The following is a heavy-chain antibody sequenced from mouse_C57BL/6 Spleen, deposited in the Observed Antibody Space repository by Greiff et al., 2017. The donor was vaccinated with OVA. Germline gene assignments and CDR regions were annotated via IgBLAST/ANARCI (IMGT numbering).Heavy chain of an antibody. CDR2: IYPGDGDT. V-gene: IGHV1-82*01. CDR3: ARDRRWYYFDY. J-gene: IGHJ2*01. Sequence: QVQLQQSGPELVKPGASVKISCKASGYAFSSSWMNWVKQRPGKGLEWIGRIYPGDGDTNYNGKFKGKATLTADKSSSTAYMQLSSLTSEDSAVYFCARDRRWYYFDYWGQGTTLTVSS. CDR1: GYAFSSSW. D-gene: IGHD1-1*02.